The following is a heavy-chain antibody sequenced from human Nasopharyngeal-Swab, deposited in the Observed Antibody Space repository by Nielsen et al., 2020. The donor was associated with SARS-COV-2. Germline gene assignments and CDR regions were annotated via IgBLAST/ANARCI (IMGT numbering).Heavy chain of an antibody. J-gene: IGHJ6*02. V-gene: IGHV1-69*10. D-gene: IGHD3-3*01. CDR1: GGTFSSYA. Sequence: SVKVSCKASGGTFSSYAISWVRQAPGQGLEWMGGIIPILGIANYAQKFQGRVTITADKSTSTAYMKLSSLRSEDTAVYYCASGASFLEWFAAPPYYYGMDVWGQGTTVTVSS. CDR2: IIPILGIA. CDR3: ASGASFLEWFAAPPYYYGMDV.